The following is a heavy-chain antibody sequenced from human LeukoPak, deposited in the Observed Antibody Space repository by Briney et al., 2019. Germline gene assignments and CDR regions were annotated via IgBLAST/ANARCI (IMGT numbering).Heavy chain of an antibody. CDR3: ARAGLELVVAAIRGFDY. J-gene: IGHJ4*02. V-gene: IGHV3-30*04. Sequence: GGSLRLSCAASGFTFSSYAMHWVRQAPGKGLEWVAVISYDGSNKYYADSVNGRFTISRDNSKNTLYLQMNSLRAEDTAVYYCARAGLELVVAAIRGFDYWGQGTLVTVSS. CDR2: ISYDGSNK. CDR1: GFTFSSYA. D-gene: IGHD2-15*01.